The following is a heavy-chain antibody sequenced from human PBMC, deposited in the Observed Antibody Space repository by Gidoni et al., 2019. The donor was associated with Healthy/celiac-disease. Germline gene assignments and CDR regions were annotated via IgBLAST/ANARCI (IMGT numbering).Heavy chain of an antibody. Sequence: QVQLVESGGGVVQPGRSLRLSCEASGCTFSSYGMHWVRQAPGKGLEWGAVISYDGSNKYYADSVKGRFTISRDNSKNTLYLQMNSLRAEDTAVYYCAKIRIFGVVIDAFDIWGQGTMVTVSS. J-gene: IGHJ3*02. CDR2: ISYDGSNK. CDR1: GCTFSSYG. V-gene: IGHV3-30*18. D-gene: IGHD3-3*01. CDR3: AKIRIFGVVIDAFDI.